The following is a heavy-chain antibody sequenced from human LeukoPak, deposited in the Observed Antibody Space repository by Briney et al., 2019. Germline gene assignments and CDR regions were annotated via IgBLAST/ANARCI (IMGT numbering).Heavy chain of an antibody. Sequence: ASVKVSCKASGYTFTSYALSWVRQAPGQGLEWMGWISVYNGNTNYAQKLQGRVTMTTDTSTSTAYMELRSLRSDDTAVYYCARDPYDTDAFDIWGQGTKVTVSS. CDR3: ARDPYDTDAFDI. CDR2: ISVYNGNT. D-gene: IGHD3-22*01. V-gene: IGHV1-18*01. CDR1: GYTFTSYA. J-gene: IGHJ3*02.